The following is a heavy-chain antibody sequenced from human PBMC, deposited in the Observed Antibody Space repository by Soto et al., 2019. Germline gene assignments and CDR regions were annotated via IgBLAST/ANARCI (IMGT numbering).Heavy chain of an antibody. V-gene: IGHV4-31*03. Sequence: SETLSLTCTVSGGSISSGGYYWSWIRQHPGKGLEWIGYIYYSGSTYYNPSLKSRVTISVDTSKNQFSLKLSSVTAAATAVYYCARDVPDYYDSSGYNDAFDIWGQGTMVTVSS. J-gene: IGHJ3*02. CDR1: GGSISSGGYY. CDR2: IYYSGST. CDR3: ARDVPDYYDSSGYNDAFDI. D-gene: IGHD3-22*01.